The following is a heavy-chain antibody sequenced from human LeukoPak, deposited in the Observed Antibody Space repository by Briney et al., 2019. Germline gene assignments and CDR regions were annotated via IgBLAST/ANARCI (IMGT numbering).Heavy chain of an antibody. CDR3: ARHTTGNGMDV. Sequence: SETLSLTCTVSGGXISSYYCSWIRQPPGKGLEWIGYIYYSGSTSYNPSLKSRVTISVDTSKNQFSLKLNSLTAADTAVYYCARHTTGNGMDVWGQGTTVTVSS. CDR2: IYYSGST. CDR1: GGXISSYY. J-gene: IGHJ6*02. D-gene: IGHD1-14*01. V-gene: IGHV4-59*08.